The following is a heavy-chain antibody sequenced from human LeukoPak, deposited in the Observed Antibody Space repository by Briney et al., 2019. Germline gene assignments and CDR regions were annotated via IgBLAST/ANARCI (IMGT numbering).Heavy chain of an antibody. V-gene: IGHV3-15*01. CDR3: TTALEAYCGGDCYSIFDY. Sequence: GGSLRLSCAASGFTFSNAWMSWVRQAPGKGLEWVGRIKSKTDGGTTDYATPVKGRFTISRGDSKNTLYLQMNSLKTEDTAVYYCTTALEAYCGGDCYSIFDYWGQGTLVTVSS. D-gene: IGHD2-21*02. CDR1: GFTFSNAW. CDR2: IKSKTDGGTT. J-gene: IGHJ4*02.